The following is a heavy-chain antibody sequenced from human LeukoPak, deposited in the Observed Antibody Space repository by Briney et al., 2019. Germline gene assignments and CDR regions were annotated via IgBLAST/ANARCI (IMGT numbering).Heavy chain of an antibody. J-gene: IGHJ3*02. CDR2: IYYSGST. CDR3: ARDLGDGYNSGDAFDI. Sequence: KPSETLSLTCTVSGGSISSYYWSWIRQPPGKGLEWIGYIYYSGSTNYNPSLKSRVTISVDTSKNQFSLKLSSVTAADTAVYHCARDLGDGYNSGDAFDIWGQGTMVTVSS. CDR1: GGSISSYY. V-gene: IGHV4-59*01. D-gene: IGHD5-24*01.